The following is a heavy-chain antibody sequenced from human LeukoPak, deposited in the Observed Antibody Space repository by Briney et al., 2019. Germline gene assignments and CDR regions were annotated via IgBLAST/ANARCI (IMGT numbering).Heavy chain of an antibody. Sequence: GGSLRLSCAASGFTFSSYSMNWVRQAPGKGLEWVSYISTSGSTIYYADSVKGRFTISRDNGKNSLYLQMNSLRAEDTAVYYCAGDGPYCSGGSCPPFDYWGQGTLVTVSS. V-gene: IGHV3-48*01. CDR3: AGDGPYCSGGSCPPFDY. D-gene: IGHD2-15*01. J-gene: IGHJ4*02. CDR1: GFTFSSYS. CDR2: ISTSGSTI.